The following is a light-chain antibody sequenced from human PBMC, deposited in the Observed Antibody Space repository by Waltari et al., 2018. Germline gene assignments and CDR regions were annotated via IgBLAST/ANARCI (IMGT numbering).Light chain of an antibody. Sequence: DIVLIQSPLSLSVTPGEPASISCRSSQTLLFVNGYDYLDWYVQKPGQSPQRLITLGSSRAAGVPARVSGSGSGTDFTLEITRVEPEDVGIYYCMQALQPPLSFGGGTRVEI. V-gene: IGKV2-28*01. CDR1: QTLLFVNGYDY. CDR3: MQALQPPLS. CDR2: LGS. J-gene: IGKJ4*01.